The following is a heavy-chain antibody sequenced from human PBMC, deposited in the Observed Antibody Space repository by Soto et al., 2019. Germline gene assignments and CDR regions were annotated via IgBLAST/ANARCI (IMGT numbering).Heavy chain of an antibody. CDR2: IYYTGST. Sequence: SETLSLTCTVSGGSISDYYWSWIRQPPGKGLEWVGYIYYTGSTTYNPSLKSRLTLSVDTSKNQFSLKLRSVSAADTAVYYCARLGRWLQALDSWGHGTLVTVSS. V-gene: IGHV4-59*08. J-gene: IGHJ5*01. D-gene: IGHD5-12*01. CDR3: ARLGRWLQALDS. CDR1: GGSISDYY.